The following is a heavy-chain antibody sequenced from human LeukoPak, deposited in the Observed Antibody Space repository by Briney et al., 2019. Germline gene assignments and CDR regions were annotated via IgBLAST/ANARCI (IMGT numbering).Heavy chain of an antibody. V-gene: IGHV3-11*01. CDR1: GFTFSDYN. Sequence: GGSLRLSCAASGFTFSDYNMNWIRQAPGKGLEWVSYISTSGSIVNYRDSVKGRFTISRDNAKNSLYLQMNSLRAEDTAVYYCAKSGYNRFDYWGQGTLVTVSS. D-gene: IGHD5-24*01. J-gene: IGHJ4*02. CDR3: AKSGYNRFDY. CDR2: ISTSGSIV.